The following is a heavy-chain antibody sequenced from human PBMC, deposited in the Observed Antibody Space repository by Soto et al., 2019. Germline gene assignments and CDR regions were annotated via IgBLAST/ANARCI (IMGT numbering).Heavy chain of an antibody. CDR3: ARVQQQLDYYYYGMDV. Sequence: PGGSLRLSCAASGFTFSSYSMNWVRQAPGKGLEWVSSISSSSSYIYYADSVKGRFTISRDNAKNSLYLQMNSLRAEDTAVYYWARVQQQLDYYYYGMDVWGQGTTVTVSS. D-gene: IGHD6-13*01. V-gene: IGHV3-21*01. CDR2: ISSSSSYI. CDR1: GFTFSSYS. J-gene: IGHJ6*02.